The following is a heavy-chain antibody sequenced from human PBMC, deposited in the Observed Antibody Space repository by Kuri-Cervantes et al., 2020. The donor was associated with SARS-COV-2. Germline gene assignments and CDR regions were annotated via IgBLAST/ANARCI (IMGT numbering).Heavy chain of an antibody. Sequence: GESLKISCAASGFTFSSYSMNWVRQAPGKGLEWVSYISSSSSTIYYADSVKGRFTISRDNAKNSLYLQMNSLRAEDTAVYYCARVVAEFFSGYYDFDYWGQGTLVTVSS. CDR3: ARVVAEFFSGYYDFDY. D-gene: IGHD1-26*01. J-gene: IGHJ4*02. CDR2: ISSSSSTI. V-gene: IGHV3-48*04. CDR1: GFTFSSYS.